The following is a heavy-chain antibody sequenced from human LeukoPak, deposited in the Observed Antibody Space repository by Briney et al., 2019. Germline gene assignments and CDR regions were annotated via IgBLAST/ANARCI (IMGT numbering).Heavy chain of an antibody. CDR3: ARGQYDILTGYLFDY. V-gene: IGHV4-39*07. J-gene: IGHJ4*02. Sequence: SETLSLTCTVSGGSISSSSYYWGWIRQPPGKGLEWIGSIYYSGSTYYNPSLKSRVTISVDTSKNQFSLKLSSVTAADTAVYYCARGQYDILTGYLFDYWGQGTLVTVSS. CDR1: GGSISSSSYY. CDR2: IYYSGST. D-gene: IGHD3-9*01.